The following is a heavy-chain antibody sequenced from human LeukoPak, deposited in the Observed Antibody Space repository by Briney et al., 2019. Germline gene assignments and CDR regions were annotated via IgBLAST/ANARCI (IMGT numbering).Heavy chain of an antibody. CDR1: GFTFSSYA. CDR2: ISGSGGST. D-gene: IGHD6-19*01. CDR3: AKDLSGSGWYY. Sequence: GGSLRLSCAASGFTFSSYAMSWARQAPGKGLEWVSAISGSGGSTYYADSVKGRFTISRDNSKNTLYLQMNSLRAEDTAVYYCAKDLSGSGWYYWGQGTLVTVSS. J-gene: IGHJ4*02. V-gene: IGHV3-23*01.